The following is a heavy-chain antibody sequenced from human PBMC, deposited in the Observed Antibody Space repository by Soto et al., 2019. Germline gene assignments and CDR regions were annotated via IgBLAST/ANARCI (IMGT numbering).Heavy chain of an antibody. CDR1: GFTFSSYD. Sequence: EVQLVESGGGLVQPGGSLRHSCAASGFTFSSYDTHWVRQATGKRLEWVSAIGTAGDPYYPGSVKGRFTISRENAKNSLYLQMNSLRAGDTAVYYCARGDYYDSSGYSYYYGMDVWGQGTTVTVSS. J-gene: IGHJ6*02. CDR3: ARGDYYDSSGYSYYYGMDV. D-gene: IGHD3-22*01. CDR2: IGTAGDP. V-gene: IGHV3-13*05.